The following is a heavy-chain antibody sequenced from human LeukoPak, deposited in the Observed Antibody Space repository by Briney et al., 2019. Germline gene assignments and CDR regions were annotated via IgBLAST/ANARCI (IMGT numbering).Heavy chain of an antibody. J-gene: IGHJ4*02. CDR2: IYYSGST. Sequence: SSETLSLTCTVSGGSISSGDYYWSWIRQPPGKGLEWIGYIYYSGSTYYNPSLKSRVTISVDTSKNQFSLKLSSVTAADTAVYYCARADGSGSYHDYWGQGTLVTVSS. D-gene: IGHD3-10*01. CDR1: GGSISSGDYY. CDR3: ARADGSGSYHDY. V-gene: IGHV4-30-4*01.